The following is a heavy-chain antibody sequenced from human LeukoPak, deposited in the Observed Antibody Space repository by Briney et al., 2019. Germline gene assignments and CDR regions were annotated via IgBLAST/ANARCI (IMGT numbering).Heavy chain of an antibody. V-gene: IGHV1-69*04. CDR2: IIPILGIA. CDR1: GGTFSSYA. Sequence: SVKVSCKASGGTFSSYAISWVRQAPGQGLEWMGRIIPILGIANYAQKFQGRVTITADKSTSTAYMELSSLRSEDTAVYYCARGAAAGPTPNPIDYWGQGTLVTVSS. D-gene: IGHD6-13*01. J-gene: IGHJ4*02. CDR3: ARGAAAGPTPNPIDY.